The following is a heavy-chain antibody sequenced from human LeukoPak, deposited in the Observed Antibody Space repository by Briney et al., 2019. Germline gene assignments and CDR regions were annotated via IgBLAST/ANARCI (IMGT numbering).Heavy chain of an antibody. J-gene: IGHJ5*02. Sequence: ASVKVSCKASGYTFTGYYVHWVRQAPGQGLEWMGIINPSGGSTSYAQKFQGRVTMTRDMSTSTDYMELSSLRSEDTAVCYCARDNSVEDTAWWFDPWGQGTLVTVSS. CDR1: GYTFTGYY. CDR3: ARDNSVEDTAWWFDP. D-gene: IGHD4-23*01. V-gene: IGHV1-46*01. CDR2: INPSGGST.